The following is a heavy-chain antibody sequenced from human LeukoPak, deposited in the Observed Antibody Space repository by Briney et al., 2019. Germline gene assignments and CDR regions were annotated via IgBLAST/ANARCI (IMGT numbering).Heavy chain of an antibody. J-gene: IGHJ6*02. CDR1: GFTFTSYG. CDR3: ARVPQVAGSRSYYYYGMDV. CDR2: LSTYNGNT. V-gene: IGHV1-18*01. Sequence: ASVKVSCKASGFTFTSYGISWVRQAPGQGLEWMGWLSTYNGNTNYAQKLQGRVIMTTDTSTNTAYMELRSLRSDDTAVYYCARVPQVAGSRSYYYYGMDVWGQGTTVTVSS. D-gene: IGHD6-19*01.